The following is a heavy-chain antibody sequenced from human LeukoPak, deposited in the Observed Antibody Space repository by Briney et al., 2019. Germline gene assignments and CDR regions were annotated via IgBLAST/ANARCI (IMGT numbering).Heavy chain of an antibody. D-gene: IGHD2-8*02. CDR2: ISPDGSDK. CDR1: GFTFSHHW. J-gene: IGHJ4*02. CDR3: AKAPTATVVFFES. V-gene: IGHV3-7*03. Sequence: PGGSLRLSCAASGFTFSHHWMSWVRQTPGKGLEWVANISPDGSDKYYVDSVKGRFTISRDNGKSSLYLQMNSLRAEDTAIYYCAKAPTATVVFFESWGQGSLVIVSS.